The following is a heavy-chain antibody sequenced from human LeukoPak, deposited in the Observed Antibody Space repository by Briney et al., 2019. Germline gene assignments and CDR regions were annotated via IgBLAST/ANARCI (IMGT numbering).Heavy chain of an antibody. CDR3: ARLGIAAANDY. V-gene: IGHV4-59*08. Sequence: PSETLSLTCTVSGGSISSYYWSWIRQPPGKGLGWIGYIYYSGSTNYNPSLKSRVTISVDTSKNQFSLKLSSVTAADTAVYYCARLGIAAANDYWGQGTLVTVSS. CDR2: IYYSGST. CDR1: GGSISSYY. J-gene: IGHJ4*02. D-gene: IGHD6-13*01.